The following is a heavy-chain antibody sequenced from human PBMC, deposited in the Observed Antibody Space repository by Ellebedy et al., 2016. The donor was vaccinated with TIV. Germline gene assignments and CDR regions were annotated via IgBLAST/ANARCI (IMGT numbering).Heavy chain of an antibody. CDR2: IKGDGSYA. CDR1: GFTFSDFW. D-gene: IGHD6-13*01. Sequence: GESLKISCVASGFTFSDFWMHWVRQAPGKGLVWVSRIKGDGSYASYPDYVKGRFSISRDNARNTLYLQMDSLRAEDTAVYFCAKDRHIAAADYWGQGTLVTVAS. J-gene: IGHJ4*02. V-gene: IGHV3-74*01. CDR3: AKDRHIAAADY.